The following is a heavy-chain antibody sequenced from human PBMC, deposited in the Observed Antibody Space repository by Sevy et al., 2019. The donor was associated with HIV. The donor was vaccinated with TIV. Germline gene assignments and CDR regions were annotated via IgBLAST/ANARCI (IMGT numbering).Heavy chain of an antibody. Sequence: SETLSLICTVSGDSISGYYWNWIRQPPGKGLEWIGYIFYSRSTTYNPSLKSRVTISKDTSKNQFSLKLTSVTAADTAIYFGARVDPELLYGMDVWGQGTAVTVSS. CDR1: GDSISGYY. CDR2: IFYSRST. CDR3: ARVDPELLYGMDV. D-gene: IGHD1-7*01. V-gene: IGHV4-59*01. J-gene: IGHJ6*02.